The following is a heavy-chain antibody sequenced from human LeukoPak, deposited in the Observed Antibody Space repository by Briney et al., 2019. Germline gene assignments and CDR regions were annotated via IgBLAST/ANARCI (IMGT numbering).Heavy chain of an antibody. D-gene: IGHD3-22*01. CDR2: ISSSGSTI. CDR1: GFTFSSYE. CDR3: ASRPYYYDSSGEVY. J-gene: IGHJ4*02. V-gene: IGHV3-48*03. Sequence: GRSLRLSCAASGFTFSSYEMNWVRQAPGKGLEWVSYISSSGSTIYYADSVKGRFTISRDNAKNSLYLQMNSLRAEDTAVYYCASRPYYYDSSGEVYWGQGTLVTVSS.